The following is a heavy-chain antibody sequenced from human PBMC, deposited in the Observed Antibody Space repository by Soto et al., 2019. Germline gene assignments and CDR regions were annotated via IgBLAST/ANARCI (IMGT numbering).Heavy chain of an antibody. J-gene: IGHJ4*02. CDR2: SRDKPQGYST. Sequence: LSLTCTVSGDSVSSVGFHWAWLRRPPGKGLEWVGRSRDKPQGYSTAYAASVKGRFTTSRDESKNSAYLQMNSLKTEDTAVYYCVRATYFSDSSGYTRCLDYWGQGTLVTVSS. CDR3: VRATYFSDSSGYTRCLDY. CDR1: GDSVSSVGFH. D-gene: IGHD3-22*01. V-gene: IGHV3-72*01.